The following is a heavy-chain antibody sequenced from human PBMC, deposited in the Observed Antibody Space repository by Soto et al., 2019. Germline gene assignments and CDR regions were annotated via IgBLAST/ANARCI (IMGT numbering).Heavy chain of an antibody. CDR3: ATGTFNFDS. Sequence: EVQLLESGGGLGQPGGSLRLSCAASGFTFSSYAMTWVRQAPGQGLEWVASISGSGGTTNYADSVKGRFTISRDNSKNTAYLQLNSLRAEDTAVYYCATGTFNFDSWGQGTLVTVSS. V-gene: IGHV3-23*01. CDR2: ISGSGGTT. CDR1: GFTFSSYA. J-gene: IGHJ4*02.